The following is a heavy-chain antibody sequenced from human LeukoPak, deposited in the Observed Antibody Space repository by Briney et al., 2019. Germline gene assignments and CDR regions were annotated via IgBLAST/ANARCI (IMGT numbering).Heavy chain of an antibody. CDR2: IIPILGIA. CDR3: ARGAGYGMDV. CDR1: GGTFSSNA. V-gene: IGHV1-69*04. J-gene: IGHJ6*02. Sequence: ASVKVSCKASGGTFSSNAISWVRRAPGQGLERMGRIIPILGIANFAQKFQDRVTITADKSTSTAYMELSSLRSEDTAVYYCARGAGYGMDVWGQGTTVTVSS. D-gene: IGHD3-16*01.